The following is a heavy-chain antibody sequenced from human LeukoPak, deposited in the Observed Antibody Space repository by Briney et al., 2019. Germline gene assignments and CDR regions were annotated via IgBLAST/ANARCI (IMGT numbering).Heavy chain of an antibody. CDR2: IYYSGST. J-gene: IGHJ4*02. CDR3: ARRVATSGNFFDY. CDR1: GGSISSSSYY. V-gene: IGHV4-39*01. Sequence: RASETLSLTCTVSGGSISSSSYYWGWIRQPPGKGLEWIGSIYYSGSTYYNPSLKSRVTISVDTSKNQFSLKLTSMTVADTAVYFCARRVATSGNFFDYWGPGTLVTVS. D-gene: IGHD3-3*01.